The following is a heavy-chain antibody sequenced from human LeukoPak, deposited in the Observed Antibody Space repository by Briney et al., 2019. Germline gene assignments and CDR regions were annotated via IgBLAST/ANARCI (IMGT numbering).Heavy chain of an antibody. V-gene: IGHV3-66*01. Sequence: PGGSLRLSCAASGFTVSSNYMSWVRQAPGKGLEWVSVIYSGGSTYYADSVKGRFTISRDNSKNTLYLQMNSLRAEDTAVYYCAKDLATYYYDSSGYPPPLFDYWGQGTLVTVSS. J-gene: IGHJ4*02. CDR2: IYSGGST. CDR3: AKDLATYYYDSSGYPPPLFDY. D-gene: IGHD3-22*01. CDR1: GFTVSSNY.